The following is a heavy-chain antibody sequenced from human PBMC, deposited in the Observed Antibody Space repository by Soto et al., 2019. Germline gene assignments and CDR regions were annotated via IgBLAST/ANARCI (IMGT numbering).Heavy chain of an antibody. Sequence: PSEPLSLTCAVSGYSISSGYYWGWIRQPPGRGLEWIGSIYHSGSTYYNPSLKSRVTTSADTSKNPFSLKLSSVTAADTAVNYFSRSPPLNRGYESLNFDYWGQGTLVTVSS. V-gene: IGHV4-38-2*01. CDR2: IYHSGST. CDR3: SRSPPLNRGYESLNFDY. J-gene: IGHJ4*02. D-gene: IGHD5-12*01. CDR1: GYSISSGYY.